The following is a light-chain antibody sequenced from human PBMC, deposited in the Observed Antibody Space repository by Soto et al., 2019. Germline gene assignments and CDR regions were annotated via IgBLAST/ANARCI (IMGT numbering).Light chain of an antibody. V-gene: IGKV3-11*01. CDR1: QSVSSY. J-gene: IGKJ4*01. CDR2: DAS. Sequence: EIVLTQSPATLSLSPGERATLSCRASQSVSSYLAWYQQKPGQAPRLLIYDASNRATGIPARFSGSGSGTDFTLTIRSLEPEDLAVYDCEQRSKWPLLLTFGGGTKVEIK. CDR3: EQRSKWPLLLT.